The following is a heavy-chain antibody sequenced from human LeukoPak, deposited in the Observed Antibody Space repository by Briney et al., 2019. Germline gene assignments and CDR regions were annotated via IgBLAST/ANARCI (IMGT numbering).Heavy chain of an antibody. Sequence: GGSLRLSCAASGFTLSRYWMSWVRQAPGKGLEWVANIKQDGSEKYYVDSVKGRFTISRDNAKNSLYLQMNSLRAEDTAVYYCARPYYYDSSSGALDVWGQGTTVTVSS. CDR1: GFTLSRYW. D-gene: IGHD3-22*01. CDR3: ARPYYYDSSSGALDV. J-gene: IGHJ6*02. V-gene: IGHV3-7*04. CDR2: IKQDGSEK.